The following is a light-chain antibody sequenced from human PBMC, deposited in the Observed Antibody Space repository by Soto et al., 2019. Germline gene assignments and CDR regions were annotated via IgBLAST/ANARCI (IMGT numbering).Light chain of an antibody. Sequence: QLVLTQSSSASASLGSSVKLTCILSSGHSTYIIAWHQQQPGKAPRFLMTLDRSGSYNRGSGVPDRFSGSSSGADRYLTIPNPPFEDEGYYYCETLYSNPHKVFGGGTKLTVL. CDR3: ETLYSNPHKV. CDR1: SGHSTYI. CDR2: LDRSGSY. J-gene: IGLJ3*02. V-gene: IGLV4-60*02.